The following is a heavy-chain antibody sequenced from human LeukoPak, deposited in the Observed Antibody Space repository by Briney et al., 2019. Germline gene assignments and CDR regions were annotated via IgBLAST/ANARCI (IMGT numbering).Heavy chain of an antibody. Sequence: SQTLSLTCAISGDSVSSNRAAWNWIRQSPSRGLEWLGRTYDRSKRYNHYAVSVKSRITINPDTSKNQSSLQLNSVTPEDTAVYYCARESRGDSSSWNWFDPWGQGTLVTVSS. CDR1: GDSVSSNRAA. CDR2: TYDRSKRYN. V-gene: IGHV6-1*01. CDR3: ARESRGDSSSWNWFDP. J-gene: IGHJ5*02. D-gene: IGHD6-6*01.